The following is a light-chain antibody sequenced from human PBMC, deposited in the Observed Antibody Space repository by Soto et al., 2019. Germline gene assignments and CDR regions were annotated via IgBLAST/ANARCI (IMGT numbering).Light chain of an antibody. Sequence: IQVTQSPSSLSASLGDRVTITCRASQGINNFLAWYQQRPGNAPELLIFRASTLQSGVPSRFSGSGSGTDFTLTISSLRPEDFATYYCQQISDYPLTFGGGTKVEI. CDR1: QGINNF. J-gene: IGKJ4*01. CDR2: RAS. V-gene: IGKV1-9*01. CDR3: QQISDYPLT.